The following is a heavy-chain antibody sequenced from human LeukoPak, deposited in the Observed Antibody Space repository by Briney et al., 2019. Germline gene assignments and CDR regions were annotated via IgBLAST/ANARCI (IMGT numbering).Heavy chain of an antibody. V-gene: IGHV4-34*01. Sequence: PSETLFLTCAVYGGSFSGYYWSWIRQPPGKGLEWIGEINHSGSTNYNPSLKSRVTISVDTSKNQFSLKLSSVTAADTAVYYCARAVLLWFGEFPNWFDPWGQGTLVTVSS. CDR2: INHSGST. CDR1: GGSFSGYY. J-gene: IGHJ5*02. CDR3: ARAVLLWFGEFPNWFDP. D-gene: IGHD3-10*01.